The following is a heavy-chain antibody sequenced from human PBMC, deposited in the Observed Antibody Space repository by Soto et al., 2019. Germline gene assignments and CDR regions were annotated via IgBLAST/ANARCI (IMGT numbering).Heavy chain of an antibody. Sequence: ASVKVSCKASGYTFTSYGISWVRQAPGQGLEWMGWISAYNGNTNYAQKLQGRVTMTTDTSTSTAYMELRSLRSDDTAVYYCARDRAEYYYGSGSYYTSWFDPWGQGTLVT. CDR1: GYTFTSYG. D-gene: IGHD3-10*01. J-gene: IGHJ5*02. CDR2: ISAYNGNT. CDR3: ARDRAEYYYGSGSYYTSWFDP. V-gene: IGHV1-18*04.